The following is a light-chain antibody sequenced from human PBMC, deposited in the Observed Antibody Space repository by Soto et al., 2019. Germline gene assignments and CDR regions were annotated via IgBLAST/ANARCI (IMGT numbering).Light chain of an antibody. J-gene: IGKJ1*01. CDR1: QSISSW. Sequence: DIQMTQSPSSLSASVGARVPITCRASQSISSWLAWYQQKPGKAPKLLIYDASTLHSGVPSRFSGSGSGTDFTLTISSLQPDDFATYYCQQFAISTTFGQGTKVDIK. CDR3: QQFAISTT. CDR2: DAS. V-gene: IGKV1-5*01.